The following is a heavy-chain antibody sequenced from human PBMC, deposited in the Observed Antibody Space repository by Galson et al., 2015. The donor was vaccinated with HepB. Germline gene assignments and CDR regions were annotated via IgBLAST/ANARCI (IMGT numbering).Heavy chain of an antibody. CDR3: ARDRNYYDSSGYYSRALGY. V-gene: IGHV1-69*13. CDR1: GGTFSSYA. Sequence: SVKVSCKASGGTFSSYAISWVRQAPGQGLEWMGGIIPIFGTANYAQKFQGRVTITADEATSTAYMELSSLRSEDTAVYYCARDRNYYDSSGYYSRALGYWGQGTLVTVSS. CDR2: IIPIFGTA. D-gene: IGHD3-22*01. J-gene: IGHJ4*02.